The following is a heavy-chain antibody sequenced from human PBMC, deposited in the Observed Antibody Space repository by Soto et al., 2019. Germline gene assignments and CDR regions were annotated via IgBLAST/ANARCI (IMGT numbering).Heavy chain of an antibody. D-gene: IGHD2-2*01. J-gene: IGHJ6*02. CDR1: GYTFTSYY. CDR3: AREFLGCSSTSCPHYYYGMDV. V-gene: IGHV1-46*01. Sequence: GASVKVSCKASGYTFTSYYMHWVRQAPGQGLEWMGIINPSGGSTSYAQKFQGRVTMTRDTSTSTVYMELSSLRSEDTAVYYCAREFLGCSSTSCPHYYYGMDVWGQGTTVTVSS. CDR2: INPSGGST.